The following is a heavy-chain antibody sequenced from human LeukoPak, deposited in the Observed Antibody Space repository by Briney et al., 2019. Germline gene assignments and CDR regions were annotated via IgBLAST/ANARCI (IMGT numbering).Heavy chain of an antibody. J-gene: IGHJ6*03. V-gene: IGHV4-34*01. Sequence: PSETLSLTCAVYGESFSGYYWSWIRQPPGKGLEWIGEINHSGSTNYNPSLKSRVTISVDTSKNQFSLKLSSVTAADTAVYYCARLIRGYCSSTSCPNYYYYYYMDVWGKGTTVTVSS. D-gene: IGHD2-2*01. CDR1: GESFSGYY. CDR3: ARLIRGYCSSTSCPNYYYYYYMDV. CDR2: INHSGST.